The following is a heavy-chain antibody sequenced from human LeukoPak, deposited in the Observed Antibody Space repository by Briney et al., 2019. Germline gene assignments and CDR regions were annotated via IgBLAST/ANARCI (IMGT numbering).Heavy chain of an antibody. CDR3: ATTPRPQLLWFGELLFY. V-gene: IGHV3-53*01. D-gene: IGHD3-10*01. Sequence: GGSLRLSCAASGFIVSSNYMSWVRQAPGKGLEWVSVIYSGGTTYYADSVKGRFTISRDNSKNTVYPQMSSLRAEDTAVYYCATTPRPQLLWFGELLFYWGQGTLVTVSS. CDR1: GFIVSSNY. CDR2: IYSGGTT. J-gene: IGHJ4*02.